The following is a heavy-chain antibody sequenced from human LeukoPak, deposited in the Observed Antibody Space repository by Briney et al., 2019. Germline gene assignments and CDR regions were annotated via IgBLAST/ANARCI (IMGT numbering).Heavy chain of an antibody. V-gene: IGHV1-69*01. CDR2: IIPIFGTA. CDR3: ASNDIVVVPAAPAKPFDY. CDR1: GGTFSSYA. D-gene: IGHD2-2*01. J-gene: IGHJ4*02. Sequence: GSSVKVSCKASGGTFSSYAISWVRQAPGQGLEWMGGIIPIFGTANYAQKFQGRVTITADESTSTAYMKLSSLRSEDTAVYYCASNDIVVVPAAPAKPFDYWGQGTLVTVSS.